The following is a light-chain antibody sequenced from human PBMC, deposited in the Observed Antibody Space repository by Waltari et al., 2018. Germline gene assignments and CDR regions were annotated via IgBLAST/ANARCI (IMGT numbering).Light chain of an antibody. CDR1: HYIGAD. V-gene: IGKV3-11*01. CDR2: DSY. Sequence: EIVFTQSPATVSLFPVERATLSCRASHYIGADLAWYQQKPGQAPRLLVYDSYNRATGVPARFSGRGSGTDFTLTITSLDPEDSAVYYCQQRNDWPVTFGQGTRVEIK. CDR3: QQRNDWPVT. J-gene: IGKJ5*01.